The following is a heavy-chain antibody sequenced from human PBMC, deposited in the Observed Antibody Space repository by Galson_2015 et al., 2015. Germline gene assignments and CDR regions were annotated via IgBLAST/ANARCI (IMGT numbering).Heavy chain of an antibody. J-gene: IGHJ6*02. D-gene: IGHD3-10*01. CDR3: AKDGGSGRQYYYHGLDV. CDR1: GFTFSSFG. V-gene: IGHV3-30*18. CDR2: ISYDGSNK. Sequence: SLRLSCAASGFTFSSFGMHWVRQGPGKGLKWVAVISYDGSNKYYADSVKGRFTISRDNSKNTLYLQMNSLGAEDTAVYYCAKDGGSGRQYYYHGLDVRGQGTTVTVSS.